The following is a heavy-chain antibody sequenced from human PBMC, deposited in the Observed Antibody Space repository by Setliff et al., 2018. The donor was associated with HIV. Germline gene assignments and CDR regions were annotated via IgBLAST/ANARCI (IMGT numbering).Heavy chain of an antibody. CDR2: ISAYNGNT. J-gene: IGHJ6*03. D-gene: IGHD2-21*01. CDR3: ARVKVVIATFYYMDV. V-gene: IGHV1-18*01. CDR1: GYTFRTYG. Sequence: ASVKVSCKGSGYTFRTYGISWVRQAPGQGLEWMGWISAYNGNTNYAQQLQGRVTMTTDTSTSTAYMELRSLRSDDTAVYYCARVKVVIATFYYMDVWGKGTTVTVSS.